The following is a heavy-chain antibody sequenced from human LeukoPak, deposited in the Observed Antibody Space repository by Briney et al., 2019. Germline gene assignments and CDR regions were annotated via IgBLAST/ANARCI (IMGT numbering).Heavy chain of an antibody. Sequence: ASVKVSCKASGGTFSSYAISWVRQAPGQGLEWVGGIIPIFGTANYAQKFQGRVTITADESTSTAYMELSSLRSEDTAVYYCARGGQNVPAARDDAFDIWGQGTMVTVSS. CDR3: ARGGQNVPAARDDAFDI. CDR1: GGTFSSYA. V-gene: IGHV1-69*13. J-gene: IGHJ3*02. CDR2: IIPIFGTA. D-gene: IGHD2-2*01.